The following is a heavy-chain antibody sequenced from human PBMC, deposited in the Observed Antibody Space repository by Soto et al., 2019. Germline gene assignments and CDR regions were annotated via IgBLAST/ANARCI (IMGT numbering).Heavy chain of an antibody. D-gene: IGHD2-2*01. Sequence: SVKVSCKASGGTFSSYAISWVRQAPGQGLEWMGGIIPIFGTANYAQKFQGRVTITADESTSTAYMELSSLRSEDTAVYYCTREGYCSSTSCRYWYFDLWGRGSLVTVYS. CDR1: GGTFSSYA. CDR2: IIPIFGTA. V-gene: IGHV1-69*13. J-gene: IGHJ2*01. CDR3: TREGYCSSTSCRYWYFDL.